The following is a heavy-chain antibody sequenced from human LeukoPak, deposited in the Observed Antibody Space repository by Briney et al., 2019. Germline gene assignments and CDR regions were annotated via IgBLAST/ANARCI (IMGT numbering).Heavy chain of an antibody. D-gene: IGHD3-10*01. J-gene: IGHJ4*02. CDR2: IRYDGSNK. CDR3: AKGHYYGSGSYPSADY. CDR1: GFTFSSYG. V-gene: IGHV3-30*02. Sequence: GGSLRLSCAASGFTFSSYGMHWVRQAPGKGLEWVAFIRYDGSNKYYADSVKGRFTISRDNSKNTLYLQMNSLRAEDTAVYYCAKGHYYGSGSYPSADYWGQGTLVTVSS.